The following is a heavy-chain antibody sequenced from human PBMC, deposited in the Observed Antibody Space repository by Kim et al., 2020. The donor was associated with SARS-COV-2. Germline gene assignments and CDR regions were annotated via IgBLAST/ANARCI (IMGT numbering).Heavy chain of an antibody. J-gene: IGHJ5*02. V-gene: IGHV7-4-1*02. Sequence: ASVKVSCKASGYTFTSYRMNWVRQAPGQGLEWMGWINTNTGNPEYAQGFTGRFVFSLDTSVSTAYLQISSLKAEDTAVYYCGREGGYSRGWNQATSWGQGTLVTVSS. CDR3: GREGGYSRGWNQATS. CDR1: GYTFTSYR. CDR2: INTNTGNP. D-gene: IGHD6-19*01.